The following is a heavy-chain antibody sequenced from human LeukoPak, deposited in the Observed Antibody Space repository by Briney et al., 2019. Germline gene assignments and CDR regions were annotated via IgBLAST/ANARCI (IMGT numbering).Heavy chain of an antibody. Sequence: SETPSLTCTVSGGSISSHYWSWIRQPPGKGLEWIGYIYYSGSTNYNPSLKSRVTISVDTSKNQFSLKLSSVTAADTAVYYCARNIAAAGTIWFDPWGQGTLVTVSS. CDR3: ARNIAAAGTIWFDP. J-gene: IGHJ5*02. V-gene: IGHV4-59*11. CDR2: IYYSGST. CDR1: GGSISSHY. D-gene: IGHD6-13*01.